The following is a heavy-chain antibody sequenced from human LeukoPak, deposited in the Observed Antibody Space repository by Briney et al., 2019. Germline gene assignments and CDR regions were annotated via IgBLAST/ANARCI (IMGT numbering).Heavy chain of an antibody. V-gene: IGHV1-8*02. J-gene: IGHJ4*02. CDR2: MNPNNSDT. CDR1: GYTFTAYY. D-gene: IGHD5-24*01. CDR3: ATGVSRWDYFDT. Sequence: ASVKVSCKASGYTFTAYYMHWVRQAPGRGPEWMGWMNPNNSDTGFAQNVQGRLTLTRDTSISTAYMELSSLRSEDTAVYYCATGVSRWDYFDTWGQGTLVTVSS.